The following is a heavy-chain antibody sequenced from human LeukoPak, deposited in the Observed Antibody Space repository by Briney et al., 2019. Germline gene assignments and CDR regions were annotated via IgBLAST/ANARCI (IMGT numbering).Heavy chain of an antibody. V-gene: IGHV3-7*04. D-gene: IGHD3-22*01. CDR3: ARVSYYVSSGYFLDY. J-gene: IGHJ4*02. Sequence: GGSLRLSCAASGFTLSSNWMSWVRQAPGKGLEWVANVKQEGSEKYYVDSVKGRFTISRDNAKNSLYLQMNSLRAEDTAVYYCARVSYYVSSGYFLDYWGQGTLVTVSS. CDR2: VKQEGSEK. CDR1: GFTLSSNW.